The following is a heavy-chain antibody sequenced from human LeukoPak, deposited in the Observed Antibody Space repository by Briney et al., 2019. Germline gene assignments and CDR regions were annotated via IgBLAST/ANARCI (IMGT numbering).Heavy chain of an antibody. Sequence: PSETLSLTCAVYGGSFSGYYWSWIRQPPGKGLEWIGEINHSGSTNYNPSLKSRVTISVDTSKNQFSLKLSSVTAADTAVYYCARAPSRTVTTSDWFDPWGQGTLVTVSS. J-gene: IGHJ5*02. CDR3: ARAPSRTVTTSDWFDP. V-gene: IGHV4-34*01. D-gene: IGHD4-11*01. CDR1: GGSFSGYY. CDR2: INHSGST.